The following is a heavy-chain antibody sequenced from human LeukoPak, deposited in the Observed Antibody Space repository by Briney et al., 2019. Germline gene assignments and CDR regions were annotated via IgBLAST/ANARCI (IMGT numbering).Heavy chain of an antibody. CDR3: ARGRRDGGYNPGDPRGFAN. J-gene: IGHJ4*02. CDR1: GFTVSSNY. CDR2: ISSGGGYT. V-gene: IGHV3-11*06. Sequence: GGSLRLSCAASGFTVSSNYMSWIRQAPGKGLEWVSRISSGGGYTGYADSLKGRFTISRDNAKNSLHLQMNSLRAEDTAVYYCARGRRDGGYNPGDPRGFANWGQGTLVTVSS. D-gene: IGHD5-24*01.